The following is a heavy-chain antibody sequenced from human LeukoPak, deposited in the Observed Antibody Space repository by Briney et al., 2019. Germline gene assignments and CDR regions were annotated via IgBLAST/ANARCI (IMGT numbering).Heavy chain of an antibody. Sequence: GGSLRLSCAASGFTFSSYWMHWVRQAPGKGLVWVSRINSDGSSTSYADSVKGRFTISRDNAKNTLYLQMNSLRAEDTAVYYCARDFWSASGSGPFDYWGQGTLVTVPS. D-gene: IGHD3-10*01. CDR2: INSDGSST. J-gene: IGHJ4*02. CDR1: GFTFSSYW. V-gene: IGHV3-74*01. CDR3: ARDFWSASGSGPFDY.